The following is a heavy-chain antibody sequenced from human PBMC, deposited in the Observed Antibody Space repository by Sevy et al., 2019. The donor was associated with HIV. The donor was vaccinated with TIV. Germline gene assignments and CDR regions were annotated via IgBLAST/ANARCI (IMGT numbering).Heavy chain of an antibody. Sequence: GGSLRLSCAASGFTFNSHGFHWVRQAPGKGLEWVALISYDGRIKYYADSVKGRFIISRDDARNTLYLQMHSLKGGDTALYYCVRVLWDVLVVPAATPSPWLDSWGQGTLVTVSS. CDR3: VRVLWDVLVVPAATPSPWLDS. CDR2: ISYDGRIK. V-gene: IGHV3-30*07. D-gene: IGHD3-16*02. CDR1: GFTFNSHG. J-gene: IGHJ5*01.